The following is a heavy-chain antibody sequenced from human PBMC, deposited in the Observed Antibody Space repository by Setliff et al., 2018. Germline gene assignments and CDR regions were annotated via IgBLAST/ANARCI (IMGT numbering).Heavy chain of an antibody. V-gene: IGHV4-59*01. CDR1: GGSISSYY. J-gene: IGHJ6*02. D-gene: IGHD6-13*01. CDR3: ARDRPMAAAGTFIRYYYYYGMDV. CDR2: IYYSGST. Sequence: TCTVSGGSISSYYWSWIRQPPGKGLEWIGYIYYSGSTNYNPSLKSRVTISVDTSKNQFSLKLSSVTAADTAVYYCARDRPMAAAGTFIRYYYYYGMDVWGQGTTVTVSS.